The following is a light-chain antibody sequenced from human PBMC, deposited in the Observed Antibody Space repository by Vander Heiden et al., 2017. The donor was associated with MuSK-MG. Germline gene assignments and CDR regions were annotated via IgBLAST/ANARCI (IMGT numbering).Light chain of an antibody. CDR2: DVS. CDR1: SSDVGGYNY. CDR3: CSYAGSYTLV. J-gene: IGLJ3*02. V-gene: IGLV2-11*01. Sequence: QSALTQPRSVSGSPGQSVTISCTGTSSDVGGYNYVSWYQQHPGKAPKFMIYDVSKRPSGVPDRFSGSKSGNTASLTISGLQAEDEADYYCCSYAGSYTLVFGGATKLTVL.